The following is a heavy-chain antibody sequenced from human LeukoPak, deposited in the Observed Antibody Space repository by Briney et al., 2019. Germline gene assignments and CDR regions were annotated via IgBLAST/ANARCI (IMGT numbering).Heavy chain of an antibody. CDR2: IYYSGST. CDR1: GGSISSGDYY. CDR3: ASRARYGGSNRYDY. Sequence: SETLSLTCTVSGGSISSGDYYWSWLRPPPGKGLEWTGYIYYSGSTYYHPSLKSRVTISVRTSKNQFSLKLSSVTAADTAVYYFASRARYGGSNRYDYWGQGTLVTVSS. J-gene: IGHJ4*02. V-gene: IGHV4-30-4*01. D-gene: IGHD1-26*01.